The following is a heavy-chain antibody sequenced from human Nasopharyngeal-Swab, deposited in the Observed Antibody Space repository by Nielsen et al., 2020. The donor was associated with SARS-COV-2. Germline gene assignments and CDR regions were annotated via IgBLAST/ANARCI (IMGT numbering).Heavy chain of an antibody. CDR2: IKQDGSEK. V-gene: IGHV3-7*03. Sequence: GGSLRLSCAASGFTFSSYAMSWVRQAPGKGLEWVANIKQDGSEKYYVDSVKGRFTISRDNAKNSLYLQMNSLRAEDTAVYYCAGDYYYYYGMDVWGQGTTVTVSS. CDR1: GFTFSSYA. CDR3: AGDYYYYYGMDV. J-gene: IGHJ6*02.